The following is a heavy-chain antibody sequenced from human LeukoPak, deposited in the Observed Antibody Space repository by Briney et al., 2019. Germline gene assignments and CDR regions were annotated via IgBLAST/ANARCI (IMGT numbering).Heavy chain of an antibody. Sequence: GRSLRLSCAASGIIFSSYGMHWVRQAPGKGLVWVARIKIDVSTIRYADSVKGRFTISRDNAKNTLYLEMNSLRVEDTAVYYCTTWGVQSFPFDYWGQGTLVTVSS. V-gene: IGHV3-74*01. D-gene: IGHD3-16*01. CDR1: GIIFSSYG. CDR2: IKIDVSTI. J-gene: IGHJ4*02. CDR3: TTWGVQSFPFDY.